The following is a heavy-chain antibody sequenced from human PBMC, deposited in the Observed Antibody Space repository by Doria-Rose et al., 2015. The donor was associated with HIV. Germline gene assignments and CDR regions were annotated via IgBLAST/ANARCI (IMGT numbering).Heavy chain of an antibody. CDR3: AKAPIIGPKYYFYMDV. CDR1: GFSFESYA. Sequence: VQLQESGGGLVRPGRSLRPSCVGSGFSFESYAMHWVRLAPGKGLEWVAGISGDSGAKGNADSVEGRFTISRDNAKKSVYLEMRSLRPEDTAFYYCAKAPIIGPKYYFYMDVWGKGTSVTVSS. CDR2: ISGDSGAK. J-gene: IGHJ6*03. V-gene: IGHV3-9*01. D-gene: IGHD3-3*01.